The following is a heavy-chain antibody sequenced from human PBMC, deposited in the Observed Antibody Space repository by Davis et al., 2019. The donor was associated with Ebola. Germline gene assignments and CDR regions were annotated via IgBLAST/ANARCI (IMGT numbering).Heavy chain of an antibody. CDR2: INHSGST. CDR3: AGRPKIAAAGILPVY. D-gene: IGHD6-13*01. CDR1: GGSISSYY. Sequence: SETLSLTCTVSGGSISSYYWSWIRQPPGKGLEWIGEINHSGSTNYNPSLKSRVTISVDTSKNQFSLKLSSVTAADTAVYYCAGRPKIAAAGILPVYWGQGTLVTVSS. V-gene: IGHV4-34*01. J-gene: IGHJ4*02.